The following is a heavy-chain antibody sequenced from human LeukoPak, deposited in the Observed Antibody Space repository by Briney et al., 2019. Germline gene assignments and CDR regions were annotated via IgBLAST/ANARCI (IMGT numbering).Heavy chain of an antibody. CDR3: ARGGRSYEY. CDR2: INQGGSEK. V-gene: IGHV3-7*01. D-gene: IGHD3-10*01. J-gene: IGHJ4*02. Sequence: SGGSLRLSCAASGFTFSGSWMRWVRQAPGGGLVGVANINQGGSEKYYVDSVKGRFTISRDKAKNSLYLQLNSLRAEDTAVYYWARGGRSYEYWGQGTLVTVPS. CDR1: GFTFSGSW.